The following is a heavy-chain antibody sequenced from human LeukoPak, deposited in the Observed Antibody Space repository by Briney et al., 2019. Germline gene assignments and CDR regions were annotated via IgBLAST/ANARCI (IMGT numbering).Heavy chain of an antibody. Sequence: SETLSLTCTVSGGAISSYYWSWIRQPPGKGLEWIGYIYYSGSTDYNPSLKSRVTISVDTSKNRFSLKLSSVTAADTAVYYCARGERLHDSSLDDAFDIWGQGTMVTVSS. V-gene: IGHV4-59*12. D-gene: IGHD3-22*01. CDR3: ARGERLHDSSLDDAFDI. J-gene: IGHJ3*02. CDR1: GGAISSYY. CDR2: IYYSGST.